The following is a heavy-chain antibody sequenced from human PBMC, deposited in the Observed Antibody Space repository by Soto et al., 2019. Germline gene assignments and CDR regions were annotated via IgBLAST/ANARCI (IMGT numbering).Heavy chain of an antibody. CDR3: GTKVRGSSLDY. D-gene: IGHD3-10*01. J-gene: IGHJ4*02. V-gene: IGHV3-7*05. Sequence: EVHLVESGGGLVQPGGSLRLSCAASGFTFSNYWMRWVRQAPVKGLEWVATIKHGGGEQYYMVSVKGRFIISRDNAKNSLSLQLNSLRADDTSVYYCGTKVRGSSLDYWGRGTLVNVSS. CDR1: GFTFSNYW. CDR2: IKHGGGEQ.